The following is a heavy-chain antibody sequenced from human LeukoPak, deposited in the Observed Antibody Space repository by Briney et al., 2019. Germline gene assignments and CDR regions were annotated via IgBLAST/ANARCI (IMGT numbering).Heavy chain of an antibody. J-gene: IGHJ4*02. CDR2: INHSGST. V-gene: IGHV4-39*07. CDR1: GGSISSSSYY. CDR3: ARGRGPYSIDY. D-gene: IGHD1-26*01. Sequence: SETLSLTCTVSGGSISSSSYYWSWIRQPPGKGLEWIGEINHSGSTNYNLSLKSRVTISIDTSKNQFSLKLSSVTAADTAVYYCARGRGPYSIDYWGQGTLVTVSS.